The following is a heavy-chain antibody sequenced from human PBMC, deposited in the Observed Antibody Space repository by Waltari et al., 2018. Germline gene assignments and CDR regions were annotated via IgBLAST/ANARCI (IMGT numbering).Heavy chain of an antibody. CDR2: INPYNGDT. J-gene: IGHJ4*02. CDR3: ARDDVDSSNFGGF. V-gene: IGHV1-18*01. Sequence: QLVQSGAEVKKPGASVKVSCKDSGYIFSIYCITWVRKAPGQGLEWMGWINPYNGDTKYEQNLQGRVTMTTDTSTTTAYMEIRTLRSDDTAIYYCARDDVDSSNFGGFWGQGTLVTVSS. CDR1: GYIFSIYC. D-gene: IGHD6-13*01.